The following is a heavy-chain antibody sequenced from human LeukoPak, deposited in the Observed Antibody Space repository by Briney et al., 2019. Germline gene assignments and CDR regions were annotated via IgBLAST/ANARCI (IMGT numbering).Heavy chain of an antibody. D-gene: IGHD5-12*01. J-gene: IGHJ4*02. Sequence: SETLSLTCSVSGGSIGSYHWNWIRQPSGKGLEWIGIVFNNGGTKHNPSLKSRVAISVDTSKDQFALKLSSVTAADTAVYYCVASYGGYVLDYWGQGALVIVSS. CDR2: VFNNGGT. CDR3: VASYGGYVLDY. CDR1: GGSIGSYH. V-gene: IGHV4-59*01.